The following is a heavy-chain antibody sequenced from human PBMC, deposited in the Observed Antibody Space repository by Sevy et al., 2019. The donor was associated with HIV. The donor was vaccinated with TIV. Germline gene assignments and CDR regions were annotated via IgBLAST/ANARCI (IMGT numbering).Heavy chain of an antibody. J-gene: IGHJ4*02. CDR2: ISAYNGNT. CDR3: ARDRLVFGYSSGWYRGGVVPIDY. V-gene: IGHV1-18*01. D-gene: IGHD6-19*01. Sequence: ASVKVSCKASGYTFTSYGISWVRQAPGQGLEWMGWISAYNGNTNYAQKLQGRVTMTTDTSTSTAYMELRSLRSDDTAVYYCARDRLVFGYSSGWYRGGVVPIDYWGQGTLVTVSS. CDR1: GYTFTSYG.